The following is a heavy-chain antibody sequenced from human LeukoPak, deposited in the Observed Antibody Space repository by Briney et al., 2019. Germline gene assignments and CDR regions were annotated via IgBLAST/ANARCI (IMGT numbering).Heavy chain of an antibody. V-gene: IGHV1-2*02. Sequence: ASVKVSSKASGGTFTGYYMHWVRQAPGQGLEWMGWINPNSGGTNYAQKFQGRVTMTRDTSISTAYMELSRLRSDDTAVYYCARARTDIVVVVAASREFWFDPWGQGTLVTVSS. CDR2: INPNSGGT. CDR1: GGTFTGYY. CDR3: ARARTDIVVVVAASREFWFDP. D-gene: IGHD2-15*01. J-gene: IGHJ5*02.